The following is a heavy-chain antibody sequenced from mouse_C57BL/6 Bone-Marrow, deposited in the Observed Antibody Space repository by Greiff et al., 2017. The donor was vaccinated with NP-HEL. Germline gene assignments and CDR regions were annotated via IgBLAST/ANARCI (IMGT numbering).Heavy chain of an antibody. J-gene: IGHJ1*03. D-gene: IGHD1-1*01. CDR2: ISNLAYSI. CDR1: GFTFSDYG. V-gene: IGHV5-15*01. CDR3: ARQEAAGSSWYVDV. Sequence: EVQVVESGGGLVQPGGSLKLSCAASGFTFSDYGMAWVRQAPRKGPEWVAFISNLAYSIYYADTVTGRFTISRENAKNTLYLEMSSLRSEDTAMYYCARQEAAGSSWYVDVWGTGTTVTVSS.